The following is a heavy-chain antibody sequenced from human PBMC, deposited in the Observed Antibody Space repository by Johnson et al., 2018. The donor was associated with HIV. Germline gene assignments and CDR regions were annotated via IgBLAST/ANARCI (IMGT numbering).Heavy chain of an antibody. D-gene: IGHD2-21*01. CDR2: IKQDGSEK. CDR3: ARDFPLGYRWGGTYCGGNCSSDAFNI. CDR1: GFTFSSYW. Sequence: VQLVESGGGLVQPGGSLRLSCAASGFTFSSYWMSWVRQAPGKGLEWVAYIKQDGSEKYYVDSVKGRFTISRDTAKNSLYLQMNSLRAEDTAVYYCARDFPLGYRWGGTYCGGNCSSDAFNIWGQGTMVTVSS. J-gene: IGHJ3*02. V-gene: IGHV3-7*01.